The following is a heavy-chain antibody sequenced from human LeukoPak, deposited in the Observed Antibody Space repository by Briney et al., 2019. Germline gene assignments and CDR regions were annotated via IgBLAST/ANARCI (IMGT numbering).Heavy chain of an antibody. CDR2: ITTSSSTI. V-gene: IGHV3-48*04. CDR3: ARDLGASQHLSWFGP. CDR1: GFTFSSSG. J-gene: IGHJ5*02. Sequence: GGSLRLSCAASGFTFSSSGMNWVRQAPGKGLEWVSHITTSSSTIYYADSVKGRFTISRDNAKNSLYLQMNSLRAEDTAVYYCARDLGASQHLSWFGPWGQGTLVTVSS. D-gene: IGHD1-26*01.